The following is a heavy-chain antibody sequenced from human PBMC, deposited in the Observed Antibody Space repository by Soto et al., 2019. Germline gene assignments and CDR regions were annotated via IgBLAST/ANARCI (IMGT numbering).Heavy chain of an antibody. CDR3: ATGTYATGWYWAS. V-gene: IGHV4-59*01. CDR2: IYYTGST. CDR1: GGSISNYY. D-gene: IGHD6-19*01. J-gene: IGHJ5*02. Sequence: SETLSLTCIVSGGSISNYYWSWLRQPPGKGLEWIGYIYYTGSTTYNPSLKSRVTISVATSKNQFSLRLSSVTAADTAVYYCATGTYATGWYWASWGQGALVTVSS.